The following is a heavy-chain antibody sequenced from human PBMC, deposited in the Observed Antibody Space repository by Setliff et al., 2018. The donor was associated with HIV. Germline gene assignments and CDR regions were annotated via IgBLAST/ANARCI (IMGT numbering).Heavy chain of an antibody. CDR2: SNPNSGGT. D-gene: IGHD3-16*01. CDR1: GYTFDAKY. CDR3: ATAGGRSWFDP. J-gene: IGHJ5*02. V-gene: IGHV1-2*02. Sequence: ASVKVSCKTSGYTFDAKYNHWALQAPGQGLEWMGWSNPNSGGTNYARKFQGRVTMTRDTSISTAYMELNSLRSDDTAVYYCATAGGRSWFDPWGPGTLVTVS.